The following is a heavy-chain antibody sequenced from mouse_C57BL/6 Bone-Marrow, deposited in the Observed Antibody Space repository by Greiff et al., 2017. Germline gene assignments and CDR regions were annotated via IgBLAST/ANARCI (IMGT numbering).Heavy chain of an antibody. CDR1: GYAFTNYL. Sequence: QVQLQQSGAELVRPGPSVKVSCKASGYAFTNYLIEWVKQRPGQGLEWIGVINPGSGGTNYNEKFKGKATLTADKSSSTAYMQLSSLTSEDSAVYFCARWGSSGYPWFAYWGQGTLVTVSA. CDR3: ARWGSSGYPWFAY. D-gene: IGHD3-2*02. V-gene: IGHV1-54*01. J-gene: IGHJ3*01. CDR2: INPGSGGT.